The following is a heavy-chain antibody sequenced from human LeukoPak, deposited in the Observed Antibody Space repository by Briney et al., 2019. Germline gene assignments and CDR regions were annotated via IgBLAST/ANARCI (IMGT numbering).Heavy chain of an antibody. V-gene: IGHV3-48*03. CDR3: AELGITMIGGV. CDR2: ISGSGGST. D-gene: IGHD3-10*02. CDR1: GFTFSSYE. J-gene: IGHJ6*04. Sequence: PGGSLRLPCAASGFTFSSYEMNWVRQAPGKGLEWVSAISGSGGSTYYADSVKGRFTISRDNAKNSLYLQMNSLRAEDTAVYYCAELGITMIGGVWGKGTTVTISS.